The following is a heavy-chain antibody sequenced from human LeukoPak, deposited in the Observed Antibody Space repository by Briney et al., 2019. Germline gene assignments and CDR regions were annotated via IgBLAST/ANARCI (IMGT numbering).Heavy chain of an antibody. CDR3: ARDIVATRDYYYYDMDV. J-gene: IGHJ6*03. V-gene: IGHV1-2*02. CDR2: INPNSGGT. Sequence: ASVKVSCKASGYTFTRYYMHWVRQAPGQGLEWMGWINPNSGGTNYAQKFQGKVTMTRDTSISTAYMELSRLRSDDTAVYYCARDIVATRDYYYYDMDVWGKGTTVTVS. CDR1: GYTFTRYY. D-gene: IGHD5-12*01.